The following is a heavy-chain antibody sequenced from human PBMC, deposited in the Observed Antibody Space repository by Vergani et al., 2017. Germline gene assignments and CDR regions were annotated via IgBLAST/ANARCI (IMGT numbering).Heavy chain of an antibody. Sequence: QVQLQQWGAGLLKPSETLSLTCAVYGGSFSGYYWSWIRQPPGKGLEWIGEINHSGSTNYNPSLKSRVTISVDTSKNQFSLKLSSVTAADTDVYYCARVGTTYSSAVDYWGQGTLVTFSS. V-gene: IGHV4-34*01. J-gene: IGHJ4*02. D-gene: IGHD6-25*01. CDR3: ARVGTTYSSAVDY. CDR1: GGSFSGYY. CDR2: INHSGST.